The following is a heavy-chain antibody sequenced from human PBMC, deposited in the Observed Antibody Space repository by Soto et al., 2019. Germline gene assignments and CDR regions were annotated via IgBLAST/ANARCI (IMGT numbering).Heavy chain of an antibody. CDR2: ISGRGGST. D-gene: IGHD3-3*01. Sequence: PWGSRILYCAASGFTFSSYVMSWVRQAPWKWPEWVSAISGRGGSTYYADSVQRRFTISRHNSKNTLYPKMNSLRAEDTAVYYCAKDPKIGGKSGYRGWFDYWGQGTPVTVIL. J-gene: IGHJ4*01. V-gene: IGHV3-23*01. CDR1: GFTFSSYV. CDR3: AKDPKIGGKSGYRGWFDY.